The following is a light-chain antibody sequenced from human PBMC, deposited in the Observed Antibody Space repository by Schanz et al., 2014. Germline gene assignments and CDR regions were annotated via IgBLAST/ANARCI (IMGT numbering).Light chain of an antibody. J-gene: IGKJ2*01. CDR2: AAS. V-gene: IGKV3-20*01. CDR3: QQFTDAAPYT. CDR1: QSVSSY. Sequence: EIVMTQSPGTLSLSPGVRATLSCRASQSVSSYLAWYQHIPGQAPRLLVYAASTRAAGIPDRFSGSGSGTDFTLTISRLEPEDFGVFYCQQFTDAAPYTFGQGTKVEIK.